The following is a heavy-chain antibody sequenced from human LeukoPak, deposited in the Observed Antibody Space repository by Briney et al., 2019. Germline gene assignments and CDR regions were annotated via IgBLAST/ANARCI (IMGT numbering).Heavy chain of an antibody. CDR1: GGSIRSGGYF. D-gene: IGHD3-22*01. CDR3: ARNPSPNYYDSSGFPSYFDF. J-gene: IGHJ4*02. V-gene: IGHV4-31*03. CDR2: IDYSGSA. Sequence: SETLSLTCSVSGGSIRSGGYFWSWIRQLPGSGLEWIGHIDYSGSASYKPSLKSRGTISVDTSKNQFSLKLKSVIAADTAVYYCARNPSPNYYDSSGFPSYFDFWGQGILVTVSS.